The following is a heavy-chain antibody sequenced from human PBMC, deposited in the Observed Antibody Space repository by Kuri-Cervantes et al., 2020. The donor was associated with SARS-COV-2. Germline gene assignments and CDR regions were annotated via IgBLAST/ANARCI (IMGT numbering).Heavy chain of an antibody. D-gene: IGHD3/OR15-3a*01. CDR3: AREEEYALFGLVIGSNPMDV. CDR2: ISSSSSYI. V-gene: IGHV3-21*01. Sequence: GGSLRLSCAASGFTFSSYSMNWVRQAPGKGLEWVSSISSSSSYIYYADSVKGRFTISRDNAKNSLYLQTNSLRAEDTAVYYCAREEEYALFGLVIGSNPMDVWGQGTTVTVSS. CDR1: GFTFSSYS. J-gene: IGHJ6*02.